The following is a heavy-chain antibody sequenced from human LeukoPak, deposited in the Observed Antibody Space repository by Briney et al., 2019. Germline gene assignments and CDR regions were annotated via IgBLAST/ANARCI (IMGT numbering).Heavy chain of an antibody. CDR3: ARGSSSSFLNY. V-gene: IGHV4-59*08. J-gene: IGHJ4*02. D-gene: IGHD6-6*01. CDR1: GGSMYSYY. CDR2: IYYSGGT. Sequence: PSETLSLTCTVSGGSMYSYYWSWIRQPPGKGLEWIGYIYYSGGTNYNPSLKSRVTISVDTSKNQFSLKLSSVTAADTAVYYCARGSSSSFLNYWGQGTLVTVSS.